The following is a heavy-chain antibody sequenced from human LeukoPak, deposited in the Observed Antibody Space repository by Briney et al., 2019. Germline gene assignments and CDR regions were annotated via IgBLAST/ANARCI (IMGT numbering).Heavy chain of an antibody. D-gene: IGHD1-26*01. CDR1: GGSVSSGSYY. CDR2: IYYSGST. J-gene: IGHJ4*02. CDR3: ARGRGNPWDY. V-gene: IGHV4-61*01. Sequence: SETLSLTCTVSGGSVSSGSYYWSWIRQPPGKGLEWIGYIYYSGSTNYNPSLKSRVTISVDTSKNQFSLKLSSVTAADTAVYYCARGRGNPWDYWGQGTLVTVSS.